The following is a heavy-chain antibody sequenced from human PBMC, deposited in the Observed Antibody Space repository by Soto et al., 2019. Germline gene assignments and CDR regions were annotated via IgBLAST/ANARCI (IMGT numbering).Heavy chain of an antibody. J-gene: IGHJ5*02. CDR2: INVGNGNT. V-gene: IGHV1-3*01. D-gene: IGHD6-19*01. CDR3: AKDSLRVQVAGWDWFAP. Sequence: ASVKVSCKASGDTFSGYAMHWVRQAPGQRLEWMGWINVGNGNTKYSQKFQGRVTITRDTSASTAYMELSSLRSEDTAVYYCAKDSLRVQVAGWDWFAPWGQGTLVTVSS. CDR1: GDTFSGYA.